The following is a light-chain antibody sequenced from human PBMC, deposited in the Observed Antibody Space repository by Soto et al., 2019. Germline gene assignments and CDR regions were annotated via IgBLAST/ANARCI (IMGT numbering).Light chain of an antibody. CDR2: GAS. V-gene: IGKV3-20*01. CDR3: QQYGASPRT. CDR1: QSVTTGS. J-gene: IGKJ1*01. Sequence: DIVLTQSPGTLSLSPGERATLSCRASQSVTTGSLAWYQQKPGQAPSLLIYGASSRATGIPDRFSGSGSGTDFTLTISRLEPADFAVYYCQQYGASPRTFGQGTKWIS.